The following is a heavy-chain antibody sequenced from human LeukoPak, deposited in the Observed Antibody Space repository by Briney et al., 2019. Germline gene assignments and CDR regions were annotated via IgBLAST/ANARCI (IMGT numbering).Heavy chain of an antibody. Sequence: KPSETLSLTCTVPGGSISSSSYYWDWIRQSPGKGLEWIGNIYSGGSTYYTPSLKSRVTISVDTSKNQFSLKLSSVTAADTAIYFCARHSRSGSGGYENAFDIWGQGTMVTVSS. CDR3: ARHSRSGSGGYENAFDI. V-gene: IGHV4-39*01. D-gene: IGHD5-12*01. CDR2: IYSGGST. CDR1: GGSISSSSYY. J-gene: IGHJ3*02.